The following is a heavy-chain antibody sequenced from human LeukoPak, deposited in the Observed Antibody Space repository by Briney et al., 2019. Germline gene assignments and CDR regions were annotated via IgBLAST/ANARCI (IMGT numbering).Heavy chain of an antibody. CDR1: GFTFSSYG. CDR2: ISAGSTSA. CDR3: AKDSYDTSGYYYFEP. V-gene: IGHV3-23*01. Sequence: GGSLRLSCAASGFTFSSYGMHWVRQTPGKGLEWVSVISAGSTSAYYADSVKGRFTISRDNSKNTLYLQMYSLRVEDTAVYYCAKDSYDTSGYYYFEPWGQGTLVTVSS. J-gene: IGHJ5*02. D-gene: IGHD3-22*01.